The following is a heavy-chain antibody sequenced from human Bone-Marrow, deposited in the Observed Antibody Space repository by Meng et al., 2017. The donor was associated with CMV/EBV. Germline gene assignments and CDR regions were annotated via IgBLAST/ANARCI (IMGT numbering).Heavy chain of an antibody. V-gene: IGHV1-18*01. Sequence: KVYGYTFITYGINWVRQAPGQGLEWMEWISAYNGNTNYAQKFQGRVTMTTDTSTSTAYMELRSLRCDDTAVYYCARDNIAARPGWFDPWGQGTLVTVSS. CDR2: ISAYNGNT. CDR3: ARDNIAARPGWFDP. J-gene: IGHJ5*02. D-gene: IGHD6-6*01. CDR1: GYTFITYG.